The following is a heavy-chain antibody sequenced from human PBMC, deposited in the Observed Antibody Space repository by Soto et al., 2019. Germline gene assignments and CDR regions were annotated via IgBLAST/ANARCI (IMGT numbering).Heavy chain of an antibody. D-gene: IGHD3-22*01. CDR2: ISYDGSNK. V-gene: IGHV3-30*03. Sequence: PGGSLRLSCAASGFTFSSYGMHWVRQAPGKGLEWVAVISYDGSNKYYADSVKGRFTISRDNSKNTLYLQMNSLRAEDTAVYYCARVTYYYDSSGQPTLGRDAFDIWGQGTMVTVSS. J-gene: IGHJ3*02. CDR1: GFTFSSYG. CDR3: ARVTYYYDSSGQPTLGRDAFDI.